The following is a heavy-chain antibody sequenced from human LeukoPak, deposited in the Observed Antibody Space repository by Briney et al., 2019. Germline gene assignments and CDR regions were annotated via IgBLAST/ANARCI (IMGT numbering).Heavy chain of an antibody. CDR3: ARDPYDWLPKLGDAFDI. CDR2: INPNSGGT. D-gene: IGHD3-9*01. Sequence: GASVKVSCKASGYTFTGYYMHWVRQAPGQGLEWMGWINPNSGGTNYAQKFQGGVTMTRDTSISTAYMELSRLRSDDTAVYYCARDPYDWLPKLGDAFDIWGQGTMVTVSS. J-gene: IGHJ3*02. CDR1: GYTFTGYY. V-gene: IGHV1-2*02.